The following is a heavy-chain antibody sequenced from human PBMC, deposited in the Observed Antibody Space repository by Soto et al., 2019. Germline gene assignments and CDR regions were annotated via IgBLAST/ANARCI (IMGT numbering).Heavy chain of an antibody. J-gene: IGHJ4*02. CDR2: ISAYHGNT. V-gene: IGHV1-18*01. Sequence: QVQLVQSGAEVKKPGASVKVSCKASGYTFASYAISWMRQDPGQGLEWMGWISAYHGNTNYAQKLQGRVTMTTDTSTSRAYMELTSLRSDDTAVYYCARDPPPPDYWGQGTLVTVSS. CDR3: ARDPPPPDY. CDR1: GYTFASYA.